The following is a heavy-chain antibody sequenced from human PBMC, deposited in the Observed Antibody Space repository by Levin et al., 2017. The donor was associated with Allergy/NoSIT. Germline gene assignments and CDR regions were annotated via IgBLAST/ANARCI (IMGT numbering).Heavy chain of an antibody. CDR3: AKKQGGTSGFSFDV. Sequence: LSLTCAASGFSFSDSAMTWVRPAPGKGLEWVSVITGGGSNTYYGDSAKGRFTVSRDNSKNTLYLELNSLRAEDTATYYCAKKQGGTSGFSFDVWGQGTMVTVSS. CDR2: ITGGGSNT. J-gene: IGHJ3*01. D-gene: IGHD1-1*01. CDR1: GFSFSDSA. V-gene: IGHV3-23*02.